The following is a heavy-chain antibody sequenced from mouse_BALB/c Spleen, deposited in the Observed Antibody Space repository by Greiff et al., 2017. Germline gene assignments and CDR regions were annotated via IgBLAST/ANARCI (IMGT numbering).Heavy chain of an antibody. CDR2: IDTSDSYT. D-gene: IGHD1-1*01. J-gene: IGHJ4*01. Sequence: GQLQQPGAELVMPGASVKMSCKASGYTFTDYWMHWVKQRPGQGLEWIGAIDTSDSYTSYNQKFKGKATLTVDESSSTAYMQLSSLTSEDSAVYYCARWGGSRGAMDYWGQGTSVTVSS. CDR1: GYTFTDYW. CDR3: ARWGGSRGAMDY. V-gene: IGHV1-69*01.